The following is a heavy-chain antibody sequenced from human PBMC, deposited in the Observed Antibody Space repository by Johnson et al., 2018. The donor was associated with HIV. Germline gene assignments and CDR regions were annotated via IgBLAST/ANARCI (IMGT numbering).Heavy chain of an antibody. CDR3: ARVGQLARTHAFDI. CDR1: GFTVSGNY. CDR2: IYSGGST. V-gene: IGHV3-66*02. J-gene: IGHJ3*02. D-gene: IGHD6-13*01. Sequence: EVQLVESGGGLVQPGGSLRLSCAASGFTVSGNYMSWVRQAPGKGLEWVSVIYSGGSTYYADSVKGRFTISRDNSKNTVYLQMNSLRAEDTAVYYCARVGQLARTHAFDIWGQGTMVTVSS.